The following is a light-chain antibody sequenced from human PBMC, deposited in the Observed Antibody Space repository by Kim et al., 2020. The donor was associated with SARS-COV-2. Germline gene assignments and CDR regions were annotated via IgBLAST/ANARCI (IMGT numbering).Light chain of an antibody. CDR1: QSVSSN. J-gene: IGKJ4*01. CDR3: QQYNNWPPLT. CDR2: GTA. V-gene: IGKV3-15*01. Sequence: EIVLTQSPATLSVSPGERATLSCRASQSVSSNLAWYQQKPRQDPRLLIYGTATRATGIPARFSGSGSGREFTPTISSLQSEDFAVYYCQQYNNWPPLTFGGGTKVDIK.